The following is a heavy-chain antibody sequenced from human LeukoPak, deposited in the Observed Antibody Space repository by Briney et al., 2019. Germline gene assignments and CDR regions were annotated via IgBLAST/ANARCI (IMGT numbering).Heavy chain of an antibody. CDR3: ARRITVAGIFDY. CDR2: IYHSGST. J-gene: IGHJ4*02. V-gene: IGHV4-4*02. D-gene: IGHD6-19*01. CDR1: GGSISSSNW. Sequence: MASETLSLTCAVSGGSISSSNWWSWVRQPPGKGLEWIGEIYHSGSTNYNPSLKSRVTISVDKSKNQFSLKLSSVTAADTAVYYCARRITVAGIFDYWGQGTLVTVPS.